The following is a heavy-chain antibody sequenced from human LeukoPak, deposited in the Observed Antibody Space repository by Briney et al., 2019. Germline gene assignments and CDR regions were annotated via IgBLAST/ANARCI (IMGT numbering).Heavy chain of an antibody. CDR1: GFTFSDYY. CDR2: ISSSGSTI. CDR3: ARGRVKAAADPYFDY. V-gene: IGHV3-11*01. Sequence: PGGSLRLSCAASGFTFSDYYMSWIRQAPGKVLEWVSYISSSGSTIYYADSVKGRFTISRDNAKNSLYLQMNSLRAEDTAVHYCARGRVKAAADPYFDYWGQGTLVTVSS. J-gene: IGHJ4*02. D-gene: IGHD6-13*01.